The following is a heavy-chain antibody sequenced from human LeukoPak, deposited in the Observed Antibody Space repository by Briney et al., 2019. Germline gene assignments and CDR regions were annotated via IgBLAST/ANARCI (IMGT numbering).Heavy chain of an antibody. CDR3: ARAALYSGWPFDY. CDR2: VRSKADSYAT. Sequence: GGSLRLSCVASGFTFSGSAIHWVRQASGKGLEWVGRVRSKADSYATAYTASMKGRFIISRDDSKNTAYLQMNSLRAEDTAVYYCARAALYSGWPFDYWGQGTLVTVSS. D-gene: IGHD6-19*01. J-gene: IGHJ4*02. CDR1: GFTFSGSA. V-gene: IGHV3-73*01.